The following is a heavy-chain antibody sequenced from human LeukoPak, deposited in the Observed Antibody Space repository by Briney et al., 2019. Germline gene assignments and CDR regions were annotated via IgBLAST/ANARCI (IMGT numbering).Heavy chain of an antibody. J-gene: IGHJ4*02. Sequence: GGSLRLSCAASGFTFSGSALHWVRQASGKGLEGVGRIRSTANVYATAYAASVKGRFTISRDDSKNTAYLQMDSLKTEDTAVYYCTGNYYGSGSYADFDYWGQGTLVTVSS. D-gene: IGHD3-10*01. CDR3: TGNYYGSGSYADFDY. CDR1: GFTFSGSA. CDR2: IRSTANVYAT. V-gene: IGHV3-73*01.